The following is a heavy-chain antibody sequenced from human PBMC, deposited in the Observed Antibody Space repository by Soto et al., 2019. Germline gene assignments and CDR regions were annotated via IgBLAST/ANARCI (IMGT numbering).Heavy chain of an antibody. CDR3: ARYDILTGYLDY. V-gene: IGHV1-69*02. CDR1: GGTFSSYT. CDR2: IIPILGIA. J-gene: IGHJ4*02. D-gene: IGHD3-9*01. Sequence: SVKVSCKASGGTFSSYTISWVRQVPGQGLEWMGRIIPILGIANYAQKFQGRVTITADKSTSTAYMELSSLRSEDTAVYYCARYDILTGYLDYWGQGTLVTVSS.